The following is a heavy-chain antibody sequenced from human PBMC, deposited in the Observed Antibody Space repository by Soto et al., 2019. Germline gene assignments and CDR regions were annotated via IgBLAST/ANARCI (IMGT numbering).Heavy chain of an antibody. CDR1: GGSIISGDYY. CDR2: IYYSGDT. D-gene: IGHD6-19*01. Sequence: SETLSLTCTVSGGSIISGDYYWSWIRQPPGKGLEWIGYIYYSGDTSYNPSPKSRVTISVDTSKNQFSLKLSSVTAADTAVYYCARHGQWLVTGYYYYGMDVWGQGTTVTVSS. V-gene: IGHV4-30-4*08. J-gene: IGHJ6*02. CDR3: ARHGQWLVTGYYYYGMDV.